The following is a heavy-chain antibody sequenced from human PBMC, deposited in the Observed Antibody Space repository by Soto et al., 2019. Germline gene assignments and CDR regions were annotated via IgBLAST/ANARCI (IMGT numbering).Heavy chain of an antibody. J-gene: IGHJ4*02. Sequence: ASAQVSCKASGYTFTSYAMHWVRQAPGQRLEWMGWINAGNGNTKYSQKFQGRVTITRDTSASTAYMELSSLRSEDTAVYYCARSIVVVTALDYWGQGTLVTVSS. D-gene: IGHD2-21*02. CDR3: ARSIVVVTALDY. V-gene: IGHV1-3*01. CDR1: GYTFTSYA. CDR2: INAGNGNT.